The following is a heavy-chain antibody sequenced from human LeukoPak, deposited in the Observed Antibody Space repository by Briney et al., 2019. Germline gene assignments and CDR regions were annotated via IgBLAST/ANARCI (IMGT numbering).Heavy chain of an antibody. D-gene: IGHD3-3*01. V-gene: IGHV1-69*05. CDR3: ARHNFWSGPLDY. J-gene: IGHJ4*02. CDR2: IIPIFGTA. CDR1: GGTFSSYA. Sequence: LGASVKVSCKASGGTFSSYAISWVRQAPGQGLEWMGGIIPIFGTANYAQKFQGRVTITTDESTSTAYMELSSLRSEDTAVYYCARHNFWSGPLDYWGQGTLVTVSS.